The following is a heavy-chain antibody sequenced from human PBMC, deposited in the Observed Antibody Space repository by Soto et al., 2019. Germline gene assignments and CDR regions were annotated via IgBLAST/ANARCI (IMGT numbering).Heavy chain of an antibody. CDR2: ISGSGGST. D-gene: IGHD6-19*01. CDR3: AKVGVAGLGAFEI. J-gene: IGHJ3*02. Sequence: EVQLLESGGGLVQPGGSLRLSCAASGFTFSSYAMSWVRQAPGKGLEWVSAISGSGGSTYYADSVKGRFTISRDNSKETLYLQMNSLRAEDTAVYYCAKVGVAGLGAFEIWGQGTMVTVSS. V-gene: IGHV3-23*01. CDR1: GFTFSSYA.